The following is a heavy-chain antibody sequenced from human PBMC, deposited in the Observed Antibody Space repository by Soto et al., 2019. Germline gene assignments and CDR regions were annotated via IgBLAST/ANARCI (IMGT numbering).Heavy chain of an antibody. Sequence: GGSLRLSCATSGFNFKNYGMSWVRLAPGQGLEWVSAISGSGSETYYADSVKGRFTITRDNSKETLFLQMNSLRAEDTDIYYCAALMYLFIGVVPTGSGSFDCWGQGTLVTVSS. V-gene: IGHV3-23*01. CDR2: ISGSGSET. CDR3: AALMYLFIGVVPTGSGSFDC. J-gene: IGHJ4*02. CDR1: GFNFKNYG. D-gene: IGHD3-3*01.